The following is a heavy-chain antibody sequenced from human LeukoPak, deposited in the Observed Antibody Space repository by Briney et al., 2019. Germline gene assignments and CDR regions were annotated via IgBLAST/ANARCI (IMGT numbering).Heavy chain of an antibody. J-gene: IGHJ6*02. CDR1: GFTFSSYW. V-gene: IGHV3-74*01. D-gene: IGHD3-22*01. Sequence: PGGSLRLSCAASGFTFSSYWMHWVRQAPGKGLVWVSRINSDGSSTSYADSVKGRFTISRDNAKNTLYPQMNSLRAEDTAVYYCARVGSGYYYPYYYYGMDVWGQGTTVTVSS. CDR3: ARVGSGYYYPYYYYGMDV. CDR2: INSDGSST.